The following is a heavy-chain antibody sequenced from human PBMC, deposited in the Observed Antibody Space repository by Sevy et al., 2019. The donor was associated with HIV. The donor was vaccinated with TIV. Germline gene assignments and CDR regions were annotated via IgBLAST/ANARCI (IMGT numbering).Heavy chain of an antibody. D-gene: IGHD6-13*01. J-gene: IGHJ6*02. V-gene: IGHV3-30*18. Sequence: GGSLRLSCAAAGFTFSRYGMHWARQAPGKGLEWVAVIFSDGSDKEYAESVKGRFTVSRDNSKDTVYLQMNSLRLEDTAIYYCANSRGRYEGSSWLYYYYLMDVWGQGTTVTVSS. CDR1: GFTFSRYG. CDR3: ANSRGRYEGSSWLYYYYLMDV. CDR2: IFSDGSDK.